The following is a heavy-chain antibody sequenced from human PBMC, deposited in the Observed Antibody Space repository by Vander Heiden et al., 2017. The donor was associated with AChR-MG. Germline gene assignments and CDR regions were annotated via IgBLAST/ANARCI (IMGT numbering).Heavy chain of an antibody. Sequence: QVQLQESGPGLVKPSETLSLTCTVSGGSISSSYWSWIRQPAGKGLEWIGRIYTSGSTNYNPSLKSRVTMSVDTSKNQFSLKLSSVTAADTAVYYCARTPLIRGPDAFDIWGQGTMVTVSS. V-gene: IGHV4-4*07. J-gene: IGHJ3*02. D-gene: IGHD2-15*01. CDR1: GGSISSSY. CDR3: ARTPLIRGPDAFDI. CDR2: IYTSGST.